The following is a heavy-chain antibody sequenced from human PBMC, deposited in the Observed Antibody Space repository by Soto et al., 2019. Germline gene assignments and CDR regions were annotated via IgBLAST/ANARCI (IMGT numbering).Heavy chain of an antibody. CDR3: SRGRDQYKVENV. J-gene: IGHJ6*02. CDR1: GGSLSDYY. D-gene: IGHD1-1*01. CDR2: IHPSGST. V-gene: IGHV4-34*01. Sequence: PSETLSLTCAVYGGSLSDYYWSWIRQSPGKGLAWIGEIHPSGSTDYNPSLKSRVTISLDTSKNQFSLKLTSVTAADTAVYFCSRGRDQYKVENVSGPGTTVTVSS.